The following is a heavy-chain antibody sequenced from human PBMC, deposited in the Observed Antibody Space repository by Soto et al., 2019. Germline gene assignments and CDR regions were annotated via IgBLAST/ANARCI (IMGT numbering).Heavy chain of an antibody. CDR1: GYTFTSYG. Sequence: ASVEVSCKASGYTFTSYGISWVRQAPGQGLEWMGWISAYNGNTNYAQKLQGRVTMTTDTSTSTAYMELRSLRSDDTAVYYCANTYYYDSSGYSGGIPSWFDPWGQGTLVTVSS. CDR3: ANTYYYDSSGYSGGIPSWFDP. V-gene: IGHV1-18*01. CDR2: ISAYNGNT. J-gene: IGHJ5*02. D-gene: IGHD3-22*01.